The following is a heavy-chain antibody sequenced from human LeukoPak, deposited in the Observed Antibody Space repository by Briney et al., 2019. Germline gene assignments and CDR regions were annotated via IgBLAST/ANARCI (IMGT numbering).Heavy chain of an antibody. CDR1: GGSFSGYY. D-gene: IGHD3-22*01. Sequence: SETLSLTCAVYGGSFSGYYWSWIRQPPGKGLEWIGEINHSGSTNYNPSLKSRVTISVDTSKNQFSLKLSSVIAADTAVYYCARRVHYYDTSGYSYYFDYWGQGTLVTVSS. V-gene: IGHV4-34*01. CDR3: ARRVHYYDTSGYSYYFDY. J-gene: IGHJ4*02. CDR2: INHSGST.